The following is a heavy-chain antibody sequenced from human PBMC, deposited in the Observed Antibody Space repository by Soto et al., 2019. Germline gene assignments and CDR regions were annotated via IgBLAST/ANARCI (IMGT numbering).Heavy chain of an antibody. CDR1: GYTFTSYA. V-gene: IGHV1-3*01. CDR2: INAGNGYT. J-gene: IGHJ5*02. CDR3: ARVHRSGWDYAYNWFYP. D-gene: IGHD6-19*01. Sequence: QVQLGQSGAEVKKPGASVKVSCRASGYTFTSYAMHWVRQAPGQRLEWMGWINAGNGYTKYSQKFQGRVTITRDTSAGTAYMELSSLRSEDMAVYYWARVHRSGWDYAYNWFYPWGQGTLVTVSS.